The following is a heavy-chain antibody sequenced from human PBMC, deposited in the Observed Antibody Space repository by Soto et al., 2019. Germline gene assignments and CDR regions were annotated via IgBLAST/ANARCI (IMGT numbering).Heavy chain of an antibody. CDR3: ANTYSYYDFWSGFYFDY. J-gene: IGHJ4*02. V-gene: IGHV3-23*01. CDR1: GFTFSSYA. Sequence: GSLRLSCAASGFTFSSYAMSWVRQAPGKGLEWVSAISGSGGSTYYADSVKGRFTISRDNSKNTLYLQMNSLRAEDTAVYYCANTYSYYDFWSGFYFDYWGQGTLVTVSS. CDR2: ISGSGGST. D-gene: IGHD3-3*01.